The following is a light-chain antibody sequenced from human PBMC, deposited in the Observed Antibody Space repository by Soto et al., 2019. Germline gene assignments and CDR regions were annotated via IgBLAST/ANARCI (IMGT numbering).Light chain of an antibody. CDR3: AAWDDNLNGVI. Sequence: QSVLTQPPSASGTPGQRVTISCSGSSSNIGSNTVNWYQQLPGTAPKLLIFSNNQRPSGVPDRFSGSKSGTSAFLAISGLQSEDEADYYCAAWDDNLNGVIFGGGTKLTVL. J-gene: IGLJ2*01. CDR1: SSNIGSNT. CDR2: SNN. V-gene: IGLV1-44*01.